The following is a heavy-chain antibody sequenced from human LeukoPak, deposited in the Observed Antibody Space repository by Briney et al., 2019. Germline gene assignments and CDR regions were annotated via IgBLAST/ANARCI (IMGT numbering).Heavy chain of an antibody. D-gene: IGHD6-13*01. J-gene: IGHJ3*02. Sequence: SCKASGLTFSSYAMHWVRQAPGKGLEWVAVISYDGSNKYYADSVKGRFTISRDNSKNTLYLQMNSLRAEDTAVYYCARGVWRGDAFDIWGQGTMVTVSS. CDR2: ISYDGSNK. CDR3: ARGVWRGDAFDI. V-gene: IGHV3-30-3*01. CDR1: GLTFSSYA.